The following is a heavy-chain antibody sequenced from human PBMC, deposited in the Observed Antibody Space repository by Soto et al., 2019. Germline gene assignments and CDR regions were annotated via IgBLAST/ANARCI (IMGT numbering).Heavy chain of an antibody. D-gene: IGHD2-15*01. CDR2: IYYTGST. CDR3: ARVRCSGGNCSRQAFDI. J-gene: IGHJ3*02. Sequence: SETLSLTCTVSGGSVSSGGYYWSWIRQPPGKGLEWIGYIYYTGSTNYNPSLKSRVTISVDRSKNQFSLKLTSVTAADTAVYYCARVRCSGGNCSRQAFDIWGQGTMLAVSS. CDR1: GGSVSSGGYY. V-gene: IGHV4-61*08.